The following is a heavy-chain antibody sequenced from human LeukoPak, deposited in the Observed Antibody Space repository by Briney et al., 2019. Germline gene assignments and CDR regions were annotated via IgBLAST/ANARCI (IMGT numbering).Heavy chain of an antibody. D-gene: IGHD3-3*01. CDR2: ITGDCNYI. V-gene: IGHV3-21*01. Sequence: PGGSLRLSCAASGFTFNDYTMTWVRQAPGKGLEWVSSITGDCNYIFYADSVKGRFTISRDNAQNSLFLELSSLRGEDTAVYYCARERNFYYFDYWGQGALVTVSS. CDR3: ARERNFYYFDY. J-gene: IGHJ4*02. CDR1: GFTFNDYT.